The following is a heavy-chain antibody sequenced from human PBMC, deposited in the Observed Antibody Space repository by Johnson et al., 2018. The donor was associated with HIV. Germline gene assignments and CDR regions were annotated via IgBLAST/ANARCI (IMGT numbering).Heavy chain of an antibody. D-gene: IGHD3-22*01. CDR3: TREMSYYDRSAFDV. CDR1: GFTFGYFA. Sequence: VQLVESGGGLEQPGRSLRLSCTASGFTFGYFAMTWVRQAPGKGLEWVGFIRSKDYGGTTEYAASVKGRFTISRDDSTSIAYLQMNSLKTEDTAMYYCTREMSYYDRSAFDVWGQGTMVTVSS. V-gene: IGHV3-49*04. CDR2: IRSKDYGGTT. J-gene: IGHJ3*01.